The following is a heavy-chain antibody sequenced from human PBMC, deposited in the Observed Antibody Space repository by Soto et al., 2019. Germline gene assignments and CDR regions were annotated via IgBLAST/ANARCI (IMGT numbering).Heavy chain of an antibody. D-gene: IGHD1-1*01. J-gene: IGHJ4*02. V-gene: IGHV1-18*01. CDR2: ISAYNGNT. CDR1: GYTFTSYG. CDR3: AGGRYGDY. Sequence: QVHLLQSGAEVKKPGASVKVSCKASGYTFTSYGITWVRQAPGQGHEWMGWISAYNGNTDYAQKLRGRVIVSRDTSTSTAYMERGGLISYDSAVYYCAGGRYGDYWGQGALVTVSS.